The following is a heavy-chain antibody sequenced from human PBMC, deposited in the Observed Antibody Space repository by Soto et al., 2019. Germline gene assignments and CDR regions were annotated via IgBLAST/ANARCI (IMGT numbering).Heavy chain of an antibody. Sequence: PGCSLRLSCAASGFTFSGSAMHWVRQASGKGLEWVGRIRGKANSYATAYAASVKGRFTISRDDSKNMAYLQMNSLKTEDTAVYYCTNQPGYSHGFGYWGQGTLVTASS. CDR2: IRGKANSYAT. CDR3: TNQPGYSHGFGY. V-gene: IGHV3-73*01. D-gene: IGHD6-13*01. CDR1: GFTFSGSA. J-gene: IGHJ4*02.